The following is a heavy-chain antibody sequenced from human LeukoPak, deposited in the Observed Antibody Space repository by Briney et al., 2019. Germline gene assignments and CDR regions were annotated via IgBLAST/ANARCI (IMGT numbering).Heavy chain of an antibody. D-gene: IGHD6-13*01. CDR2: IYYSGST. V-gene: IGHV4-39*07. CDR3: ASGIAAAGGLDYYYYYGMDV. J-gene: IGHJ6*02. Sequence: PETLSLTCTVSGGSISSSSYYWGWIRQPPGKGLEWIGSIYYSGSTYYNPSLKSRVTISVDTSKNQFSLKLSSVTAADTAVYYCASGIAAAGGLDYYYYYGMDVWGQGTTVTVSS. CDR1: GGSISSSSYY.